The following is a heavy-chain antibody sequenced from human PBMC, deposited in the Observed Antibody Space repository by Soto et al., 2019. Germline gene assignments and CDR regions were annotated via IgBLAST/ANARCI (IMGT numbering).Heavy chain of an antibody. J-gene: IGHJ4*02. CDR3: AKDKKELDGFWAIDY. CDR1: GFTFSSYG. D-gene: IGHD1-1*01. Sequence: LRLSCGASGFTFSSYGMHWVRQAPGKGLEWVAVISYDGRNKYYADSVKGRFTISRDNSKNTLYLQMNSLRAEDTAVYYCAKDKKELDGFWAIDYWGQGTLVTVSS. CDR2: ISYDGRNK. V-gene: IGHV3-30*18.